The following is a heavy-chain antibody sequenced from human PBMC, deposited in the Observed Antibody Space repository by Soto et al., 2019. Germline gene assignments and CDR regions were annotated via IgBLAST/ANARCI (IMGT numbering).Heavy chain of an antibody. CDR2: IYYSGST. Sequence: XETLSLTCTVSGGSISSYYWSWIRQPPGKGLEWIGYIYYSGSTNYNPSLKSRVTISVDTSKNQFSLKLSSVTAADTAVYYCARADGGVYYYGMDVWGQGTTVTVSS. V-gene: IGHV4-59*01. D-gene: IGHD4-17*01. CDR3: ARADGGVYYYGMDV. J-gene: IGHJ6*02. CDR1: GGSISSYY.